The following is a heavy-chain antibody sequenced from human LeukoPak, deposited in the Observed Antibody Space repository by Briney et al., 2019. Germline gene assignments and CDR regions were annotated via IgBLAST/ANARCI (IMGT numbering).Heavy chain of an antibody. J-gene: IGHJ4*02. CDR3: ARQATRIAVAGTSIDY. D-gene: IGHD6-13*01. CDR2: ISSNGGST. CDR1: GFTFSSYA. V-gene: IGHV3-64*01. Sequence: PGGSLRLSCAASGFTFSSYAMHWVRQAPGKGLEYVSAISSNGGSTYYANSVKGRFTISRDNSKNMLYLQMGSLRAEDMAVYYCARQATRIAVAGTSIDYWGQGTLVTVSS.